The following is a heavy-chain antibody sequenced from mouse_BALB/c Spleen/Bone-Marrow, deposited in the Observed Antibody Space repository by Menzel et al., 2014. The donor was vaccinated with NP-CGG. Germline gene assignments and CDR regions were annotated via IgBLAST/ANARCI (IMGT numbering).Heavy chain of an antibody. Sequence: EVMLVESGGGLVQPGGSLKLSCAASGFTFSSYTVSWVRQTPEKRLEWVAYISNGGGSTYYPDTVKGRFTISRDNAKNTLYLQMSSLKSEDTAMYCCARHKYRPYYAMDYWGQGTSVTVSS. CDR3: ARHKYRPYYAMDY. V-gene: IGHV5-12-2*01. J-gene: IGHJ4*01. D-gene: IGHD2-14*01. CDR1: GFTFSSYT. CDR2: ISNGGGST.